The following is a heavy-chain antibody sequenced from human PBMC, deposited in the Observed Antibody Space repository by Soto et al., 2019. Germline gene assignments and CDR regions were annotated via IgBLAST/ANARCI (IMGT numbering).Heavy chain of an antibody. J-gene: IGHJ6*02. CDR2: INPNSGDT. CDR1: GYIFTGYH. D-gene: IGHD3-9*01. V-gene: IGHV1-2*02. CDR3: ARDARGTRGFDEMDI. Sequence: ASVKVSCEASGYIFTGYHMHWVRQARGRGLEWMGWINPNSGDTEYAQNFQGRVTMTRDTSFNLVYMEMSGLMSDDTAVYYCARDARGTRGFDEMDIWGQGTTGTVSS.